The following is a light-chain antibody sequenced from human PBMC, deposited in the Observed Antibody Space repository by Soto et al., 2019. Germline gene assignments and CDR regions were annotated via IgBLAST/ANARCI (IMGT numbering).Light chain of an antibody. J-gene: IGKJ1*01. Sequence: ERVPTQSPVTLSVSPGERVALSCRASQSVGSNLAWYQQKLGQAPRLLIYGASTRATGIPARFSGSGSGREFTLTISSLQSEDFEVYYCQQYNNWHQTFGQGTKADIK. V-gene: IGKV3-15*01. CDR1: QSVGSN. CDR2: GAS. CDR3: QQYNNWHQT.